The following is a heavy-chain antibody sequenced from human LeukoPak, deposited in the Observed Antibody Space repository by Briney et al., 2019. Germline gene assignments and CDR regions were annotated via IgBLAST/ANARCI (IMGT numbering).Heavy chain of an antibody. CDR2: ISNSGDRT. D-gene: IGHD1-1*01. Sequence: PGGSLRLSCSASGFTFSSYAMSWVRQAPGKGLEWVSSISNSGDRTYYADSVKGRFTISRDKSENTVYLQMNGLRADDTAVYYCANNWNMDCWGQGTLVTVSS. V-gene: IGHV3-23*01. J-gene: IGHJ4*02. CDR1: GFTFSSYA. CDR3: ANNWNMDC.